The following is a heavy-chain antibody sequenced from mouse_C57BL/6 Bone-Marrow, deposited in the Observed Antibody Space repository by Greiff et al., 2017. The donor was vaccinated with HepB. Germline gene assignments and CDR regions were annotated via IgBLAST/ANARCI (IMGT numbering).Heavy chain of an antibody. D-gene: IGHD1-1*01. CDR2: IYPRSGNT. Sequence: QVQLQQSGAELARPGASVKLSCKASGYTFTSYGISWVKQRTGQGLEWIGEIYPRSGNTYYNEKFKGKATLTADKSSSTAYMELRSLTSEDSAVYFCARKFHYYGSSPYYFDYWGQGTTRPVSS. V-gene: IGHV1-81*01. CDR1: GYTFTSYG. CDR3: ARKFHYYGSSPYYFDY. J-gene: IGHJ2*01.